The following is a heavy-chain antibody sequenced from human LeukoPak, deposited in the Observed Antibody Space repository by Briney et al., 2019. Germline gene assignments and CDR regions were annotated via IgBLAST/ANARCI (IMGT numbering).Heavy chain of an antibody. J-gene: IGHJ5*02. CDR1: GYSFTDYH. Sequence: ASVKVSCKASGYSFTDYHLHWVRQAPGHGLEGMGRINPNTGDTDYAQRFQGRITMTRDRSISTASTELSRLNLDDTALYYCPRDQGPSGNLFDPWGQGILVTVS. D-gene: IGHD3-10*01. CDR3: PRDQGPSGNLFDP. V-gene: IGHV1-2*06. CDR2: INPNTGDT.